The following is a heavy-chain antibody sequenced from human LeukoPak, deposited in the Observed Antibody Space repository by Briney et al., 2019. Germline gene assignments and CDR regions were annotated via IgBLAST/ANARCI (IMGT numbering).Heavy chain of an antibody. D-gene: IGHD3-10*01. CDR3: ARGYGSDRLPMDV. CDR2: FDPEDGET. V-gene: IGHV1-24*01. Sequence: ASVKVSCKVSRYTLTELSMHWVRQAPGKGLEWMGGFDPEDGETIYAQKFQGRVTMTRDMSTSTVYMELSSLRSEDTAVYYCARGYGSDRLPMDVWGKGTTVTVSS. J-gene: IGHJ6*03. CDR1: RYTLTELS.